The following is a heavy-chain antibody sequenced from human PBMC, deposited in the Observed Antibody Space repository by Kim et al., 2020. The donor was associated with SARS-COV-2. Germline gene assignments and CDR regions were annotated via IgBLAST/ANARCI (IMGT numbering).Heavy chain of an antibody. Sequence: DTVKGRFTISSDTSQNTLYLEMNSMGAEDTAVYYCAKYGPRGYYYYGMDVWGQGATVTVSS. D-gene: IGHD3-10*01. J-gene: IGHJ6*02. CDR3: AKYGPRGYYYYGMDV. V-gene: IGHV3-23*01.